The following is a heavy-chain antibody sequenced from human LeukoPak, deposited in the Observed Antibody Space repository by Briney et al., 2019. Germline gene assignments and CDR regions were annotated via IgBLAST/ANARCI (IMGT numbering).Heavy chain of an antibody. D-gene: IGHD5-18*01. CDR3: ARVRDTAMVLGAFDI. J-gene: IGHJ3*02. CDR1: GYTFTSYG. CDR2: ISAYNGNT. V-gene: IGHV1-18*01. Sequence: ASVKVSCKASGYTFTSYGISWVRQAPGQGLEWMGWISAYNGNTNYAQKLQGRVTMTTDTSTSTAYMELRSLRSDDTAVYYCARVRDTAMVLGAFDIWGQGTMVTVSS.